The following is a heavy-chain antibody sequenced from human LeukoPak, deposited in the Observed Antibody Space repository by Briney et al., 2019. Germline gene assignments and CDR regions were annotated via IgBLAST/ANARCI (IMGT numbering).Heavy chain of an antibody. D-gene: IGHD4-17*01. Sequence: GRSLRLSCAASGFTFSSYAMHWVRQAPGKGLEWVAVISYDGSNKYYADSVKGRFTISRDNSKNTLYLQMNSLRAEDTAVYYCARDDYGDYVVYYYGMDVWGQGTTVTVSS. CDR1: GFTFSSYA. J-gene: IGHJ6*02. CDR3: ARDDYGDYVVYYYGMDV. V-gene: IGHV3-30-3*01. CDR2: ISYDGSNK.